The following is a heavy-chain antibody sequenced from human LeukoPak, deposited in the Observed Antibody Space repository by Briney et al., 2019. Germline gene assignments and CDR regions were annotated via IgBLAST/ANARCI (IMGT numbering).Heavy chain of an antibody. D-gene: IGHD6-13*01. CDR3: ARGPRYSFY. CDR2: IYIDGTT. V-gene: IGHV3-53*01. CDR1: GFIVSHNY. J-gene: IGHJ4*02. Sequence: GGSLRLSCAASGFIVSHNYMTSVRQAPGKGLEWISVIYIDGTTYYADSVKGRFTISRDQANNTLYLQMNTLRDEDTAVYYCARGPRYSFYWGQGTLVSVSS.